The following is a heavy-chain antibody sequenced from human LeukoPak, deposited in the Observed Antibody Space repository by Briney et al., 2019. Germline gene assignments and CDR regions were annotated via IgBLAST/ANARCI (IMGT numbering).Heavy chain of an antibody. V-gene: IGHV3-23*01. CDR2: ISGSGLTT. Sequence: GGSLRLSCAASGFTFSDYAMSWVRQAPGKGLEFVSDISGSGLTTYYADSVKGRFTISRENSKNTLYLQMNRLRVEDTAIYYCARDANWNYNYYYYMDVWGKGTTVTVSS. CDR1: GFTFSDYA. D-gene: IGHD1-1*01. CDR3: ARDANWNYNYYYYMDV. J-gene: IGHJ6*03.